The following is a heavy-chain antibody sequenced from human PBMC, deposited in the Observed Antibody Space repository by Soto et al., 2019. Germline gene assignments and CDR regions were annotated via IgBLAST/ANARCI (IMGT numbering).Heavy chain of an antibody. CDR2: IGSSGNFI. Sequence: GGSLRLSCAASGFTFSSSSMNWVRQAPGRGLEWVSSIGSSGNFIYYADSLKGRFTISRDNAKNSLYLQMNSLRAEDTAVYYCARLYDSSGYYYFDYWGQGTLVTVSS. D-gene: IGHD3-22*01. CDR3: ARLYDSSGYYYFDY. J-gene: IGHJ4*02. V-gene: IGHV3-21*01. CDR1: GFTFSSSS.